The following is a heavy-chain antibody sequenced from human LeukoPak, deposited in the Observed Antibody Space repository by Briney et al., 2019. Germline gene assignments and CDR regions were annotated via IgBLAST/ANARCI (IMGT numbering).Heavy chain of an antibody. Sequence: GRSLRLSCAASGFTFSSYGMHWVRQAPGKGLEWVAVISYDGSNKYYADSVKGRFTISRDNSKNTLYLQMNSLRAEDTAVYYCAKTYYYDSSGFPDAFDIWGQGTMVTVSS. V-gene: IGHV3-30*18. CDR2: ISYDGSNK. D-gene: IGHD3-22*01. CDR1: GFTFSSYG. J-gene: IGHJ3*02. CDR3: AKTYYYDSSGFPDAFDI.